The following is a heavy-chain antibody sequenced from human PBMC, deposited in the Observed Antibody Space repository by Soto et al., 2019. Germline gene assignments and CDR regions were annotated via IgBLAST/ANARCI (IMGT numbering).Heavy chain of an antibody. Sequence: DVQLWESGGGLVQPGGSLRLSCAASGVSFGSYALSWVRQAPGKGLEWVSTISGSDGKTFYADAVKGPFSISRDTSQNTLSLQMNSLRADATAIYYCARWSYLDYWGQGTRVTVSS. CDR1: GVSFGSYA. CDR2: ISGSDGKT. J-gene: IGHJ4*02. V-gene: IGHV3-23*01. D-gene: IGHD3-3*01. CDR3: ARWSYLDY.